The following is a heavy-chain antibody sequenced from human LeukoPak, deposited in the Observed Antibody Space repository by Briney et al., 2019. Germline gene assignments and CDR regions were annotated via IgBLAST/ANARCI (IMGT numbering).Heavy chain of an antibody. D-gene: IGHD6-6*01. Sequence: GASVKVSCKASGGTFSSYAISWVRQAPGQGLEWMGGIIPIFGTANYAQKFQGGVTITTDESTSTAYMELSSLRSEDTAVYYCAREQLGGGFDYWGQGTQVTVSS. CDR1: GGTFSSYA. CDR2: IIPIFGTA. V-gene: IGHV1-69*05. J-gene: IGHJ4*02. CDR3: AREQLGGGFDY.